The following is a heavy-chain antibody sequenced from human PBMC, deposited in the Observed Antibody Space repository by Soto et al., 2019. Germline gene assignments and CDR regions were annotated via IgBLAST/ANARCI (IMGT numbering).Heavy chain of an antibody. CDR3: TTGEWLLSYYYYGMDV. V-gene: IGHV3-15*01. J-gene: IGHJ6*02. Sequence: TGGSLRLSCAASGFTFSNAWMSWVRQAPGKGLEWVGRIKSKTDGGTTDYAAPVKGRFTISRDDSKNTLYPQMNSLKTEDTAVYYCTTGEWLLSYYYYGMDVWGQGTTVTVSS. CDR2: IKSKTDGGTT. CDR1: GFTFSNAW. D-gene: IGHD3-3*01.